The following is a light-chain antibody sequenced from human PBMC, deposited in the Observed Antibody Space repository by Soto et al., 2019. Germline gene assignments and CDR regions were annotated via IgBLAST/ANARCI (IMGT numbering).Light chain of an antibody. J-gene: IGLJ2*01. CDR1: SSDIGTYNY. V-gene: IGLV2-14*01. Sequence: QSALTQPASVSGSPGQSITISCTGTSSDIGTYNYVSWYQQHPGKAPKLMIYDVGNRPSGVSNRFSDSKSVNTASLTISGLQAEDEADYYCSSYTTSSTLEVFGGGTKLTVL. CDR3: SSYTTSSTLEV. CDR2: DVG.